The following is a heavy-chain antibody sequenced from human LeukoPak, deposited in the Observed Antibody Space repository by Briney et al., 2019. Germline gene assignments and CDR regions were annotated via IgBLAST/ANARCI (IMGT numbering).Heavy chain of an antibody. Sequence: SVRLSCEASGGTFSIYTISWVRQAPGQGLEWMGEIITNFGNTNYAQKFQGRVTITTDESKNRPYIELSSLRSEDTAVYYCARDFDYRGFRVDYYYTEVGGEGTTVTVPS. CDR3: ARDFDYRGFRVDYYYTEV. CDR1: GGTFSIYT. V-gene: IGHV1-69*05. J-gene: IGHJ6*03. D-gene: IGHD4-23*01. CDR2: IITNFGNT.